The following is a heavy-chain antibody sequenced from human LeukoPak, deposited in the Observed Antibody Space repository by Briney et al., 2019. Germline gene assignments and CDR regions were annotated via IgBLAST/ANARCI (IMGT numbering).Heavy chain of an antibody. CDR2: ISSSSSYI. J-gene: IGHJ4*02. V-gene: IGHV3-21*01. D-gene: IGHD2-15*01. Sequence: PGGSLRLSCAASGFTFSCYSMSWVRQAPGKGLAWVSSISSSSSYIYYADSVKGRFTISRDNAKNSLYLQMNSLRAEDAAVYYCARAGWVAATATFLGYWGQGTLVTVSS. CDR1: GFTFSCYS. CDR3: ARAGWVAATATFLGY.